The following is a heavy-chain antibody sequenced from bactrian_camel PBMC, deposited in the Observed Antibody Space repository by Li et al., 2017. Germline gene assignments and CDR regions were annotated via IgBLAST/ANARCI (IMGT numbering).Heavy chain of an antibody. Sequence: HVQLVESGGGSVQPGGSLRLSCAASGYSDSAYCMGWFRQAPGREREGVAVIDTDGTTRYADSVKGRFTISQDNAKSTLYLQMTNLKSEDTAIYYCSAGLSWADATEFDDYCDDSFGQGTQVTVS. CDR2: IDTDGTT. J-gene: IGHJ4*01. D-gene: IGHD4*01. V-gene: IGHV3S53*01. CDR1: GYSDSAYC.